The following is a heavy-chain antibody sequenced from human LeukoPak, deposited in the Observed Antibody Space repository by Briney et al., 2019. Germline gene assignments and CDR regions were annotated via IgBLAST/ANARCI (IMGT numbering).Heavy chain of an antibody. CDR3: ARVSSLGYYFYYMDV. V-gene: IGHV1-18*01. D-gene: IGHD6-13*01. Sequence: GASVKVSCKASGYTFTSYGISWVRQAPGQGLEWMGWISAYNGNTNYAQKRQGRVTMTTDTSTSTAYMELRSLRSDDTAVYYCARVSSLGYYFYYMDVWGKGTTVTISS. CDR1: GYTFTSYG. J-gene: IGHJ6*03. CDR2: ISAYNGNT.